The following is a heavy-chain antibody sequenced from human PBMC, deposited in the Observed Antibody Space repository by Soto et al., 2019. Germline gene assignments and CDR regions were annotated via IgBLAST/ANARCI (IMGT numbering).Heavy chain of an antibody. D-gene: IGHD2-15*01. CDR3: ARVIGVVSGGPLDF. Sequence: SETLSLTCAVSGVSITSPNRWSWLRRSPGKGLEWIGEIYHSGNTNYNPSLGTPVTISIDKSKNHFSLQLTSVTAADTAMYYCARVIGVVSGGPLDFWGQGTLVTVYS. V-gene: IGHV4-4*02. J-gene: IGHJ4*02. CDR2: IYHSGNT. CDR1: GVSITSPNR.